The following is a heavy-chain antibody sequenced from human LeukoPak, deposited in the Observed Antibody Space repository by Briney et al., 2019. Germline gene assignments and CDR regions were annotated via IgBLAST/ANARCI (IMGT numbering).Heavy chain of an antibody. Sequence: ASVKASCKASGDTFTSYVISWVRQAPGQGLEWMGWISAYISNTNYAQKLQGRVTITTDTSTSKAYMELRSLRSDDTAVYYCARGVEYFDYSGPRTLVTVSS. CDR3: ARGVEYFDY. CDR2: ISAYISNT. V-gene: IGHV1-18*01. CDR1: GDTFTSYV. J-gene: IGHJ4*01.